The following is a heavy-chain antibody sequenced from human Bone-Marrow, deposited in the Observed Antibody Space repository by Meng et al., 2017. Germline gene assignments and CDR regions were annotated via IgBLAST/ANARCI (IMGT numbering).Heavy chain of an antibody. CDR2: INPKSGDT. D-gene: IGHD6-13*01. Sequence: QVEVVESGAEVKKPGASVKVSCKASGYTFTSYYMHWVRRAPGQGLEWMGRINPKSGDTHYAQRFQGRVTMTGDTSISTAYMELSGLRSDDTAMYYCARDEDISAAGKLFGDYWGQGTLVTVSS. CDR3: ARDEDISAAGKLFGDY. V-gene: IGHV1-2*06. J-gene: IGHJ4*02. CDR1: GYTFTSYY.